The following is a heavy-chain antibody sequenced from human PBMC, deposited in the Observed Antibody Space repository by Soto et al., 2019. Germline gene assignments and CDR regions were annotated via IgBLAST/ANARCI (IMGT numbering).Heavy chain of an antibody. CDR1: GSTFGNYG. Sequence: QVQLVESGGGVVQPGRSLRLSCAASGSTFGNYGMHWVRQPPGKGLEGMSSILYDGSDKYYADSVKGRFTISRDGSKNTLYLQMDSLRPEDTAVYYCAKWGEVSHNPGGNYYYGMDVWGQGTTVTVSS. D-gene: IGHD3-16*01. CDR3: AKWGEVSHNPGGNYYYGMDV. J-gene: IGHJ6*02. CDR2: ILYDGSDK. V-gene: IGHV3-30*18.